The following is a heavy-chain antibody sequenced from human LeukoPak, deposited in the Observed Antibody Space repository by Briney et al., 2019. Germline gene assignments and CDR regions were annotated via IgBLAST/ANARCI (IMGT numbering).Heavy chain of an antibody. Sequence: GGSLRLSCAGSGFSISNYGMNLVRQAPGNGLEWLSYIRSDSSTKYYADSVEGRFTISRDNAQNSLYLQMNSLRDEDSGVYFCARDYSRWHGDFDVWGQGTMVTVSS. CDR1: GFSISNYG. CDR3: ARDYSRWHGDFDV. V-gene: IGHV3-48*02. J-gene: IGHJ3*01. CDR2: IRSDSSTK. D-gene: IGHD6-13*01.